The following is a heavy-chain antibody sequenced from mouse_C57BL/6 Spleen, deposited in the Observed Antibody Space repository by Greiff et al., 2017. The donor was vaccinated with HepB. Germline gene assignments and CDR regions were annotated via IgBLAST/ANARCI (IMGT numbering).Heavy chain of an antibody. CDR3: ARWDYGSSSAWFAY. Sequence: QVQLQQSGAELVKPGASVKLSCKASGYTFTSYWMHWVKQRPGQGLEWIGMIHPNSGSTNYNEKFKSKATLTVDKSSSTAYMQLSSLTSEDSAVYYCARWDYGSSSAWFAYWGQGTLVTVSA. V-gene: IGHV1-64*01. J-gene: IGHJ3*01. D-gene: IGHD1-1*01. CDR2: IHPNSGST. CDR1: GYTFTSYW.